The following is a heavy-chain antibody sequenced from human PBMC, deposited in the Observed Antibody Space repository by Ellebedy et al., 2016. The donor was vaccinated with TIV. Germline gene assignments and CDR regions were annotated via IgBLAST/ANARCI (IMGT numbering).Heavy chain of an antibody. CDR3: AREGMTTVTTLDYYYYGMDV. V-gene: IGHV1-8*01. CDR2: MNPNSGNT. J-gene: IGHJ6*02. Sequence: ASVKVSXXASGYTFTSYDINWVRQATGQGLEWMGWMNPNSGNTGYAQKFQGRVTMTRNTSISTAYMELSSLRSEDTAVYYCAREGMTTVTTLDYYYYGMDVWGQGTTVTVSS. CDR1: GYTFTSYD. D-gene: IGHD4-17*01.